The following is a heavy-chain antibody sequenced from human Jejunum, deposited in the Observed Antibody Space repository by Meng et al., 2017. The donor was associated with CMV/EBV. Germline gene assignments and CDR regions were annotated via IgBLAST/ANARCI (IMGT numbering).Heavy chain of an antibody. J-gene: IGHJ4*02. CDR1: GFLFGTYS. Sequence: SGFLFGTYSMSWVRQAPGKGLEWVSSIRGSGGGNIYYVDSVKGRFTVSRDNSKNTLYLQMNVLGAEDTAVYYCAKSTSGTWSTFDSWGQGTLVTVS. CDR3: AKSTSGTWSTFDS. V-gene: IGHV3-23*01. D-gene: IGHD6-13*01. CDR2: IRGSGGGNI.